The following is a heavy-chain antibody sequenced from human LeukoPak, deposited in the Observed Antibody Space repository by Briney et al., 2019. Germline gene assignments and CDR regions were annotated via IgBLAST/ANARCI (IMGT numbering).Heavy chain of an antibody. Sequence: WETLSLTCTVSGGSISSSSYYWGWIRQPPGKGLEWIGSIYYSGSTYYNPSLKSRVTISVDTSKNQFSLKLSSVTAADTAVYYCARLGYCSGGSCYDFDYWGQGTLVTVSS. J-gene: IGHJ4*02. D-gene: IGHD2-15*01. CDR1: GGSISSSSYY. V-gene: IGHV4-39*01. CDR3: ARLGYCSGGSCYDFDY. CDR2: IYYSGST.